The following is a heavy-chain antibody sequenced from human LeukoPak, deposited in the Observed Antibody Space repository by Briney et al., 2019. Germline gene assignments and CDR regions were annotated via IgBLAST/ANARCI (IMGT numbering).Heavy chain of an antibody. CDR1: GASISSGGYY. J-gene: IGHJ4*02. CDR2: IYYSRST. V-gene: IGHV4-30-4*01. CDR3: ARDGYNSGYFDY. D-gene: IGHD5-24*01. Sequence: SQTQSLTCTVSGASISSGGYYWNWIRQPPGKGLEWIGYIYYSRSTSYSPSLKSRLTISVDTSKNQFSPKLSSVTAADTAVYYCARDGYNSGYFDYWGQGTLVTVSS.